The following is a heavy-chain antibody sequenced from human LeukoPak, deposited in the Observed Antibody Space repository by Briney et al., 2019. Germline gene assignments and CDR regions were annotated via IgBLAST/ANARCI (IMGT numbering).Heavy chain of an antibody. V-gene: IGHV4-39*07. CDR1: GGSISSSSYY. Sequence: SETLSLTCTVSGGSISSSSYYWGWIRQPPGKGLEWIGSIYYSGSTYYNPSLKSRVTISVDTSKNQFSLKLSSVTVADTAVYYCASWGSSWPDYWGQGTLVTVSS. CDR3: ASWGSSWPDY. CDR2: IYYSGST. J-gene: IGHJ4*02. D-gene: IGHD6-13*01.